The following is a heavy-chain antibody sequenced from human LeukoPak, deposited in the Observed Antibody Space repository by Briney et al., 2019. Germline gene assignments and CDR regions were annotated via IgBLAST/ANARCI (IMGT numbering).Heavy chain of an antibody. CDR1: GFDVSSHH. CDR2: TYTRGNS. CDR3: ARGGRGSAAVVAPRSFDI. J-gene: IGHJ3*02. D-gene: IGHD3-22*01. V-gene: IGHV3-53*01. Sequence: GVLRLSCAASGFDVSSHHMVWVRQAPGKGLEWVSVTYTRGNSYNTDSVKGRFIISRDTSKNTMDLQMNSLRPEDSALYFCARGGRGSAAVVAPRSFDIWGQGTMVAVSS.